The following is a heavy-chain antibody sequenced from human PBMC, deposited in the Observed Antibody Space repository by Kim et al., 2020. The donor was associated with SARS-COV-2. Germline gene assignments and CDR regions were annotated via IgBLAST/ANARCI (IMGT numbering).Heavy chain of an antibody. Sequence: GGSLRLSCAASGFNFDDYAMHWVRQAPEKGLEWVSLISGDGRKTYYAGSVRGRFTISRDNTRNSLYLQMNNLRNEDTALYYCAKWEGDRTGYYYHGLDVWGQGTTVTVSS. J-gene: IGHJ6*02. CDR1: GFNFDDYA. CDR2: ISGDGRKT. D-gene: IGHD3-9*01. V-gene: IGHV3-43*02. CDR3: AKWEGDRTGYYYHGLDV.